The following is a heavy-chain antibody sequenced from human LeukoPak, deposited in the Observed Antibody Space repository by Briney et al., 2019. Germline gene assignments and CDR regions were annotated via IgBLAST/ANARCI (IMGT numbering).Heavy chain of an antibody. CDR3: ARYRLVWLPAPVFDY. V-gene: IGHV3-7*02. CDR1: GFTFSSYW. CDR2: IKEDASEK. Sequence: GGSLRLTCADSGFTFSSYWMTWVRRAPGKGLEWVANIKEDASEKYYVDSVKGRFTISRDNAKNSVYLQMNSLRAEDTAVYYCARYRLVWLPAPVFDYWGQGTLVTVSS. D-gene: IGHD5-24*01. J-gene: IGHJ4*02.